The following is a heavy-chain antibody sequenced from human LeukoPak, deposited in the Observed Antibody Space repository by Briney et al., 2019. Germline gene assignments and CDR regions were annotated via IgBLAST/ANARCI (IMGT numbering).Heavy chain of an antibody. CDR2: IKQDGSEK. D-gene: IGHD3-16*02. V-gene: IGHV3-7*03. CDR3: ARVGGGVIAMNDAFDI. J-gene: IGHJ3*02. CDR1: GFTFSSYW. Sequence: PGGSLRLSCAASGFTFSSYWMSWVRQAPGKGLECVANIKQDGSEKYYVDSVKGRFTISRDNAKNSLYLQMNSLRAEDTAVYYCARVGGGVIAMNDAFDIWGQGTMVTVSS.